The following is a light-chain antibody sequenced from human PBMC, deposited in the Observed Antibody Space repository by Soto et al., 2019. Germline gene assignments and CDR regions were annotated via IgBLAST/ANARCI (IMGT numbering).Light chain of an antibody. Sequence: QSALTQPRSVSGSPGQSVTISCTGTSSDVGAYYCVSWYHQHPGKAPKLIIYDFSKRPSGVPDRCSGSKSGNTASLTISGLQAEDEADYYCCSYAGSYTHVVFGGGTKLTVL. CDR1: SSDVGAYYC. CDR2: DFS. J-gene: IGLJ2*01. CDR3: CSYAGSYTHVV. V-gene: IGLV2-11*01.